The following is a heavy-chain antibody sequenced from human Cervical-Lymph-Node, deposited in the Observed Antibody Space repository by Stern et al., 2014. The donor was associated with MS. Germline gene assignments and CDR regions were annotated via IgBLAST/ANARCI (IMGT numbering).Heavy chain of an antibody. V-gene: IGHV4-31*03. Sequence: QLQLQESGPGLVKPSQTLSLTCTVSGGSISSGGYYWSWIRQHPGKGMEWIGYIYYSGSTYYNPSLKSRVTISVDTSKNQFSLKLSSVTAADTAVYYCAREVAQIGLYYFDYWGQGTLVTVSS. D-gene: IGHD2-15*01. J-gene: IGHJ4*02. CDR1: GGSISSGGYY. CDR2: IYYSGST. CDR3: AREVAQIGLYYFDY.